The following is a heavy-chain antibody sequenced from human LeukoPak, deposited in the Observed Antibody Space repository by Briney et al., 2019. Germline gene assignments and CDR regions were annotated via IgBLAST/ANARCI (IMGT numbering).Heavy chain of an antibody. J-gene: IGHJ3*02. V-gene: IGHV1-46*01. CDR1: GYTFTSYY. CDR3: ARVRDGYNDAYDI. D-gene: IGHD5-24*01. Sequence: ASVKVSCKASGYTFTSYYIHWVRQAPGQGFEWMAIINPSDGRTTYSQRFQGRVTMTSDTSTSTVYMELSSLRSEDTAVYYCARVRDGYNDAYDIWGQGTMVTVSS. CDR2: INPSDGRT.